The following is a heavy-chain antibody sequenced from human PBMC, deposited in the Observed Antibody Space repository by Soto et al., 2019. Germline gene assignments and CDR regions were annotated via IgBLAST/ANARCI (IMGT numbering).Heavy chain of an antibody. CDR2: ISTYDSNT. J-gene: IGHJ6*02. CDR3: AREGFCSSGSCALYSHDYFGMDV. D-gene: IGHD2-15*01. CDR1: GYPFASYG. Sequence: ASVKVSCKASGYPFASYGISWVRQAPGQGLEWMGWISTYDSNTNYARKFQGRVSLTTDTPTNTAYMELRSLTPDDTALYYCAREGFCSSGSCALYSHDYFGMDVWGQGTAVTVS. V-gene: IGHV1-18*01.